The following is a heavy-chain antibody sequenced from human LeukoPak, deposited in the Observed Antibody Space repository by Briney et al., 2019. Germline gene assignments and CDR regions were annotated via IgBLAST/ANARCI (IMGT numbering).Heavy chain of an antibody. CDR1: GGTFSSYT. CDR3: ARDLGYSSGWPRNYYYGMDV. CDR2: IIPILGIA. Sequence: SVKVSCKASGGTFSSYTISWVRQAPGQGLEWMGRIIPILGIANYAQKFQGRVTITADKSASTAYMELSSLRSEDTAVYYCARDLGYSSGWPRNYYYGMDVWGQGTTVTVSS. D-gene: IGHD6-19*01. J-gene: IGHJ6*02. V-gene: IGHV1-69*04.